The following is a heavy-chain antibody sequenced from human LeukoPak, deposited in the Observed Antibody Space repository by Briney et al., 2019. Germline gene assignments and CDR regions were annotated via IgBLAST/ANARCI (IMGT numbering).Heavy chain of an antibody. CDR3: ARYRVTGYYSIGTPPFDY. CDR2: ISSSSSYI. D-gene: IGHD3-9*01. Sequence: GGSLRLSCAASGFTFSSYWVSWVRQAPGKGLEWVSSISSSSSYIYYADSVKGRFTISRDNAKNSLYLQMNSLRAEDTAVYYCARYRVTGYYSIGTPPFDYWGQGTLVTVSS. V-gene: IGHV3-21*01. CDR1: GFTFSSYW. J-gene: IGHJ4*02.